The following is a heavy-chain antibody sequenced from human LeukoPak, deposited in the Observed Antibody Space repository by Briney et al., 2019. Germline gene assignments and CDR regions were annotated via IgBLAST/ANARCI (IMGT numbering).Heavy chain of an antibody. V-gene: IGHV3-30*04. D-gene: IGHD3-10*01. CDR3: ASLYGSGSHSTPDYFDY. J-gene: IGHJ4*02. CDR1: GFTFSSYA. CDR2: ISYDGSNK. Sequence: PGGSLRLSCAASGFTFSSYAMHWARQAPGKGLEWVAVISYDGSNKYYADSVKGRFTISRDNSKNTLYLQMNSLRAEDTAVYYCASLYGSGSHSTPDYFDYWGQGTLVTVSS.